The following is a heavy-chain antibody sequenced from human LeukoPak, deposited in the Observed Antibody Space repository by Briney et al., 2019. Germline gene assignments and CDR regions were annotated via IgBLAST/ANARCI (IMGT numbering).Heavy chain of an antibody. CDR3: ARPPTMYSSGWYADDY. D-gene: IGHD6-19*01. CDR1: GYSFTSYW. CDR2: IYPGDSDT. J-gene: IGHJ4*02. V-gene: IGHV5-51*01. Sequence: TGESLKISCKGSGYSFTSYWIGWVRQMPGKGLEWMGIIYPGDSDTRYSPSYQGQVTISADKSISTAYLQWSSLKASDTAMYYCARPPTMYSSGWYADDYWGQGTLVTVSS.